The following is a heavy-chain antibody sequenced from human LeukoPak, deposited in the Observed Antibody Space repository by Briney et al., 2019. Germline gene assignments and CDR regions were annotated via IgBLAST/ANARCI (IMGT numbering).Heavy chain of an antibody. V-gene: IGHV3-15*01. D-gene: IGHD4-23*01. Sequence: GGSLRLSCAASGFTFSNTWMTWVRQTPGRGLEWVAFFRTTTDGGTGEYAAPVKGGFTISRDVSINTLFLQMNSLKIEDTAVYYCVTTLRWELSNDYWGQGTLVTVSS. CDR1: GFTFSNTW. CDR2: FRTTTDGGTG. CDR3: VTTLRWELSNDY. J-gene: IGHJ4*02.